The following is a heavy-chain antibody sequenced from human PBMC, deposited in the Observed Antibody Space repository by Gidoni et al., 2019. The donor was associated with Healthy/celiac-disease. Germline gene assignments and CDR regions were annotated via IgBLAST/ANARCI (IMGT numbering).Heavy chain of an antibody. CDR2: IYYSGST. CDR1: GGSISSSSYY. V-gene: IGHV4-39*01. Sequence: QLQLQESGPGLVKPSETLSLTCTVSGGSISSSSYYWGWIRQPPGKGLEWIGSIYYSGSTYYNPSLKSRVTISVDTSKNQFSLKLSSVTAADTAVYYCARHRLGNSGSYGDNNWFDPWGQGTLVTVSS. D-gene: IGHD1-26*01. J-gene: IGHJ5*02. CDR3: ARHRLGNSGSYGDNNWFDP.